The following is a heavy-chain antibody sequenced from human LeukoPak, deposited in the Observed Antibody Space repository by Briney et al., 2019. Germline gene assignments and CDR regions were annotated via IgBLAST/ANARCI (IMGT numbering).Heavy chain of an antibody. CDR3: ARRRGVGGYYYYGMDV. V-gene: IGHV5-51*01. CDR2: IYPGDSDT. CDR1: GYSFTSYW. J-gene: IGHJ6*02. D-gene: IGHD3-10*01. Sequence: GESLKISCKGSGYSFTSYWIGWVRQMPGKGLEWMGIIYPGDSDTRYSPSFQGQVTISADKSISTAYLQWSSLKASDTAMYYCARRRGVGGYYYYGMDVWGQGTTATVSS.